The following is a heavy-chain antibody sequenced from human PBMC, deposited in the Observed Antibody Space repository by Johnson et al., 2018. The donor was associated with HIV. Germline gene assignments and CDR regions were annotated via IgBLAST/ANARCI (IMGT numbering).Heavy chain of an antibody. CDR3: ARDRVGARSTSS. CDR2: ISWNSGSI. Sequence: VQLVESGGGLVQPGRSLRLSCAASGFTFDDYAMHWVRQAPGKGLEWVSGISWNSGSIGYADSVKGRFTISRDNAKNSLYLQMNSLRAEDTAVYYCARDRVGARSTSSWGQGTMVTVSS. CDR1: GFTFDDYA. V-gene: IGHV3-9*01. J-gene: IGHJ3*01. D-gene: IGHD1-26*01.